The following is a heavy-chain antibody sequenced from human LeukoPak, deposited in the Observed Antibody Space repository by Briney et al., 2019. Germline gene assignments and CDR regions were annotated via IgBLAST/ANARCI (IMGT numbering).Heavy chain of an antibody. CDR1: GFTFSSYA. J-gene: IGHJ6*01. CDR2: ISSNGGST. CDR3: AELGITMNGGV. V-gene: IGHV3-64*01. D-gene: IGHD3-10*02. Sequence: GGSLRLSCAPSGFTFSSYAMHWVRQAPGKGLEDVLAISSNGGSTYYANSVKGRFTISRDNSKNTLYLQMGSLRAEDMAVYYCAELGITMNGGVWGEGATVAISS.